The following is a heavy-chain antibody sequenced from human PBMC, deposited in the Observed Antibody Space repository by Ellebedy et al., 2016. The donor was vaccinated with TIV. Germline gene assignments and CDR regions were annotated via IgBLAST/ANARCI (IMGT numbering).Heavy chain of an antibody. CDR1: GFSIGDYA. CDR3: TRDQFY. CDR2: IRSKDSGGTT. D-gene: IGHD5-24*01. J-gene: IGHJ4*02. Sequence: GESLKISCTASGFSIGDYAMSWVRQAPGKGLEWVGFIRSKDSGGTTEYVASVKGRFTISRDDSKNIAYLQMNSLKTEDTAVYYCTRDQFYWGQGTPVTVSS. V-gene: IGHV3-49*04.